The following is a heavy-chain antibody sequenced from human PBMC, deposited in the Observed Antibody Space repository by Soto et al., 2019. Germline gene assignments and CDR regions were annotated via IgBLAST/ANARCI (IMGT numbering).Heavy chain of an antibody. Sequence: QVQLVQSGAAVKKPGASVKVSCKTSGYTFTTYGVSWVRQAPGQGLEWMGWISPYNGNTNYAQRLQGRVTLTTDTSTKTAYMELMSLRSDDTALYYCAREDGYCSGGSCHSGGWLEPWGQGTLVTVSS. J-gene: IGHJ5*02. CDR1: GYTFTTYG. CDR3: AREDGYCSGGSCHSGGWLEP. D-gene: IGHD2-15*01. V-gene: IGHV1-18*01. CDR2: ISPYNGNT.